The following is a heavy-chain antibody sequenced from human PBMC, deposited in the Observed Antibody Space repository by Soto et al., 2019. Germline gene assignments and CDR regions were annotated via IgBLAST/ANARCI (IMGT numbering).Heavy chain of an antibody. CDR1: GFTFSDYY. CDR2: ISSSGSTI. J-gene: IGHJ5*02. CDR3: AKDLIIAAAGTIA. V-gene: IGHV3-11*01. Sequence: GGSLRLSCAASGFTFSDYYMSWIRQAPGKGLEWVSYISSSGSTIYYADSVKGRFTISRDNAKNSLYLQMNSLRAEDTAVYYCAKDLIIAAAGTIAWGQGTLVTVSS. D-gene: IGHD6-13*01.